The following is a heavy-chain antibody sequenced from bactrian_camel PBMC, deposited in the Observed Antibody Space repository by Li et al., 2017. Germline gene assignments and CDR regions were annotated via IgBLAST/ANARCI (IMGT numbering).Heavy chain of an antibody. V-gene: IGHV3S57*01. CDR3: AFAPGVTLWRGFLDADVHKF. D-gene: IGHD4*01. CDR2: IDSGGIT. Sequence: HVQLVESGGGSVQAGGSLRLSCAASGRTYIKWCMGWFREVPGKEREGIATIDSGGITAYADSVKGRFFISRDNAKPTMYLQMDSLQPEDTGIYYCAFAPGVTLWRGFLDADVHKFWGRGTQVTVS. CDR1: GRTYIKWC. J-gene: IGHJ4*01.